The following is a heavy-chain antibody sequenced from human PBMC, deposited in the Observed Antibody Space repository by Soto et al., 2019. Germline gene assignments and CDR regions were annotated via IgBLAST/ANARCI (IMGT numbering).Heavy chain of an antibody. CDR2: VSYSDSS. D-gene: IGHD3-22*01. CDR3: ARGASGYYDSSGYYSPYYFDY. CDR1: GGSMNNFY. Sequence: SETLSLTCTVSGGSMNNFYWSWIRQPPGKGLEWIGYVSYSDSSNYNPSLKSRVTISVDTSKNQFSLKLTSVTAADTAVYYCARGASGYYDSSGYYSPYYFDYWGQGTLVTVSS. V-gene: IGHV4-59*12. J-gene: IGHJ4*02.